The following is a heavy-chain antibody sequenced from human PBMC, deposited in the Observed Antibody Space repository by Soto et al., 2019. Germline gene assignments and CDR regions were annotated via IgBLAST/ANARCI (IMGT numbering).Heavy chain of an antibody. CDR3: EVTTGY. V-gene: IGHV1-8*01. J-gene: IGHJ4*02. Sequence: QVQVVQSRAEVKKPGASVQVSCKTSGYTFTDYDINWVRQATGQGLEWMGWVSPGNGNAGYAPQFQGRVTMTSDTSISTVYMELSRLTSEDTAVYFCEVTTGYWGQGTKVTVSS. CDR1: GYTFTDYD. D-gene: IGHD2-21*02. CDR2: VSPGNGNA.